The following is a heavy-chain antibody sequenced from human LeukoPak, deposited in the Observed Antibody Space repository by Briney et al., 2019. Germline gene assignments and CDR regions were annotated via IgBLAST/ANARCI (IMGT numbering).Heavy chain of an antibody. V-gene: IGHV3-73*01. Sequence: GGSLRLSCAASGFTFSGSAMHWVRQASGKGLEWVGRIRSKANSYATAYAASVKGRFTISRDDSKNTAYLQMNSLKTEDTAVYYCTRAVVIAPKSPYYYMDVWGKGTTVTVSS. J-gene: IGHJ6*03. CDR1: GFTFSGSA. D-gene: IGHD2-21*01. CDR3: TRAVVIAPKSPYYYMDV. CDR2: IRSKANSYAT.